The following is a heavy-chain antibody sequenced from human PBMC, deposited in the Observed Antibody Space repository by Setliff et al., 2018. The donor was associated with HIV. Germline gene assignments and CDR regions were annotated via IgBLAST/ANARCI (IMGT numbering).Heavy chain of an antibody. Sequence: LSLTCAVYGGSFSGYYWSWTRQPPGKGLEWIGEINHSGSTNYNPSLKSRITISVDTSKNQFSLKLTSVTAADTAVYYCARHAPGSAYGDAYHFDHWGQGTLVTVSS. CDR2: INHSGST. CDR3: ARHAPGSAYGDAYHFDH. CDR1: GGSFSGYY. V-gene: IGHV4-34*01. D-gene: IGHD4-17*01. J-gene: IGHJ4*02.